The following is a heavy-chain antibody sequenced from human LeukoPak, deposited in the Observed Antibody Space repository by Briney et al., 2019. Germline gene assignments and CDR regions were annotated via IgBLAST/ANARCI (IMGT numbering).Heavy chain of an antibody. Sequence: SETLFLTCTVSGGSISSYYWSWIRQPPGKGLEWIGYIYYSGSTNYNPSLKSRVTISVDTSKNQFSLKLSSVTAADTAVYYCARLMVVTAIEGEVDDAFDIWGQGTMVTVSS. CDR1: GGSISSYY. V-gene: IGHV4-59*08. J-gene: IGHJ3*02. CDR2: IYYSGST. D-gene: IGHD2-21*02. CDR3: ARLMVVTAIEGEVDDAFDI.